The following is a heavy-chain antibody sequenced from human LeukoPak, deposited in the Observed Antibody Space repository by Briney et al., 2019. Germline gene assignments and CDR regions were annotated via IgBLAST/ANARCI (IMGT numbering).Heavy chain of an antibody. CDR2: IYYSGSS. V-gene: IGHV4-31*03. J-gene: IGHJ3*01. D-gene: IGHD5-12*01. CDR1: GGSISSGVSY. CDR3: ARDYRFDSGYGLLDAFDV. Sequence: SETLSLTCTVSGGSISSGVSYWSWIRQHPGKGLEWIAYIYYSGSSSYNPSLKSRVTISVDTSKNQFSLKLSSVTAADTAVYYCARDYRFDSGYGLLDAFDVWGQGTMVTVSS.